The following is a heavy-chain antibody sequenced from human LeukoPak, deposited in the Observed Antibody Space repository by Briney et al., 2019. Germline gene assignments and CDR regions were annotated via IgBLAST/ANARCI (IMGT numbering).Heavy chain of an antibody. J-gene: IGHJ4*02. CDR2: ISGSGGST. CDR1: GFTFSSYA. Sequence: GGSLRLSCAASGFTFSSYAMSWVRQAPGKGLEWVSAISGSGGSTYYADSVKGRFTISRDNSKNTLYLQMNSLRAEDTAVYYCASTKAAKTKTRPWYYFDYWGQGTLVTVSS. CDR3: ASTKAAKTKTRPWYYFDY. V-gene: IGHV3-23*01. D-gene: IGHD6-25*01.